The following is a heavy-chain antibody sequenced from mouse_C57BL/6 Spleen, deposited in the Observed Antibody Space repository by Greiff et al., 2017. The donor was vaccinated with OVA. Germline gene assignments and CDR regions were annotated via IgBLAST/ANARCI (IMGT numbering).Heavy chain of an antibody. CDR1: GYTFTSYW. J-gene: IGHJ2*01. CDR2: IYPSDSET. V-gene: IGHV1-61*01. CDR3: ARSRGLWDY. Sequence: QVQLQQPGAELVRPGSSVKLSCKASGYTFTSYWMDWVKQRPGQGLEWIGNIYPSDSETHYNQKFKDKATLTVDKSSSTAYMQLSSLTSEDSAVYSCARSRGLWDYWGQGTTLTVSS. D-gene: IGHD3-1*01.